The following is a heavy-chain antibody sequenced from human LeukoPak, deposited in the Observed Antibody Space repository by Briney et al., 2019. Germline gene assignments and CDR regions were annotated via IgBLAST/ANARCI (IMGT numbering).Heavy chain of an antibody. J-gene: IGHJ6*03. CDR3: ARDWAQTTFFHYYYYMDV. Sequence: SQTLSLTCAISGDSVSSNSAAWNWIRQSPSRGLEWLGRTYYRSKWYNDYAVSVKSRITINPDTSKNQFSLQLNSVTPEDTAVYYCARDWAQTTFFHYYYYMDVWGKGTTVTVSS. CDR1: GDSVSSNSAA. CDR2: TYYRSKWYN. D-gene: IGHD3-3*02. V-gene: IGHV6-1*01.